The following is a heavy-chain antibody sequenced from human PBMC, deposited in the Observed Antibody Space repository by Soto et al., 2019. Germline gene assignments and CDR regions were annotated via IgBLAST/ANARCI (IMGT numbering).Heavy chain of an antibody. CDR1: GYSFTSYW. V-gene: IGHV5-10-1*01. D-gene: IGHD4-17*01. CDR2: IDPSDSYT. Sequence: GESLKISCKGSGYSFTSYWISWVRQMPGKGLEWMGRIDPSDSYTNYSPSFQGHVTISADKSISTAYLQWSSLKASDTAMYYCADCDYGKEYYYYGMDVWGQGTTVTVSS. J-gene: IGHJ6*02. CDR3: ADCDYGKEYYYYGMDV.